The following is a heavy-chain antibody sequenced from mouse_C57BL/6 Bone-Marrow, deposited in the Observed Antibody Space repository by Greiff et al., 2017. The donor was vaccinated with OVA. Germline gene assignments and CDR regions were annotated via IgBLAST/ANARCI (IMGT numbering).Heavy chain of an antibody. CDR2: IDPENGDT. V-gene: IGHV14-4*01. CDR3: TSYGNFDY. CDR1: GFNFKDDY. J-gene: IGHJ2*01. Sequence: VQLQQSGAELVRPGASVKLSCTASGFNFKDDYMHWVKQRPEQGLEWIGWIDPENGDTEYASKFQGKATITADTSSNTAYLQLSSLTSEDTAVYYCTSYGNFDYWVQGTTLTVSS. D-gene: IGHD2-1*01.